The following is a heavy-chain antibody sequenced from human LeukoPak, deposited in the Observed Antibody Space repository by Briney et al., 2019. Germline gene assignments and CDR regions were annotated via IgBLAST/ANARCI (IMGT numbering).Heavy chain of an antibody. D-gene: IGHD3-3*01. CDR2: ITGDDST. J-gene: IGHJ4*02. V-gene: IGHV3-23*01. CDR3: AKGHYDFRDY. CDR1: GFTFCTFA. Sequence: GGSLRLFCAASGFTFCTFAFRWVRQAPGKGLEGVSSITGDDSTYYADSVKGRFTISRDTSSNTLYLQMNSLRAEDTALYYCAKGHYDFRDYWGQGTLVTVSS.